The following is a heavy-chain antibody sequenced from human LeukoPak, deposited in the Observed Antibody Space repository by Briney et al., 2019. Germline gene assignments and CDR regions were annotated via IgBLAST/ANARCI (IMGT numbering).Heavy chain of an antibody. CDR2: ISGSGYST. CDR1: GFTFSSYS. D-gene: IGHD6-19*01. J-gene: IGHJ4*02. Sequence: TGGSLRLSCAASGFTFSSYSMSWVRQTPEKGLEWVSGISGSGYSTYYADSVKGRFTISRDNSKNTLYLQMNSLRAEDTAVYYCAKIPVSYSSGWSNFDYWGRGTLVTVSS. V-gene: IGHV3-23*01. CDR3: AKIPVSYSSGWSNFDY.